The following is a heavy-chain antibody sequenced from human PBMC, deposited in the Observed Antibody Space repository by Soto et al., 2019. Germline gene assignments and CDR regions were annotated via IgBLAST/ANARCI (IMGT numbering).Heavy chain of an antibody. Sequence: SETLSLTCTVSGGSISSGGYYWSWIRQHPGKGLEWIGYIYYSGSTYYNPSLKSRVTISVDTSKNQFSLKLSSVTAADTAVYYCARVLWFGELLMDYWGQGTLVTVSS. CDR1: GGSISSGGYY. CDR3: ARVLWFGELLMDY. D-gene: IGHD3-10*01. V-gene: IGHV4-31*03. CDR2: IYYSGST. J-gene: IGHJ4*02.